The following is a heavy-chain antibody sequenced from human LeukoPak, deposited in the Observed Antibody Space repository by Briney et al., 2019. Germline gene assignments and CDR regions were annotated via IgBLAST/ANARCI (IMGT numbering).Heavy chain of an antibody. V-gene: IGHV1-69*01. J-gene: IGHJ5*02. D-gene: IGHD3-10*01. CDR3: ARDLAVRGVEWFDP. CDR2: VVSIYGTA. CDR1: GGTLRSYA. Sequence: GSSLKVSCKASGGTLRSYAISWVRQAPRQRLEWMGGVVSIYGTANYAQEFQGRVTMTADECTSTAYMELSSLRSDDTAVYYCARDLAVRGVEWFDPWGQGTLVTVSS.